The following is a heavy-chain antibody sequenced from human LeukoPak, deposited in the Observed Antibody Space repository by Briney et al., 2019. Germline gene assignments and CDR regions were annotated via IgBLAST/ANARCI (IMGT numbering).Heavy chain of an antibody. CDR3: ARDPYYYDSSGYYRPDY. D-gene: IGHD3-22*01. CDR1: GGSISSYY. V-gene: IGHV4-4*07. J-gene: IGHJ4*02. Sequence: SETLSLTCTVSGGSISSYYWSWIRQPAGKGLEWIGRIYTSGNTNYNPSLKSRVTMSVDTSKKQFSLKLSSVTAADTAVYYCARDPYYYDSSGYYRPDYWGQGTLVTVSS. CDR2: IYTSGNT.